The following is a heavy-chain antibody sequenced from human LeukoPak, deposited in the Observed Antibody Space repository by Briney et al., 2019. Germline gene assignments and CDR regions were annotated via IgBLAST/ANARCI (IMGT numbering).Heavy chain of an antibody. CDR2: ISGSGGST. Sequence: PGGSLRLSCAASGFTFSSYAMSWVRQAPGKGLEWVSAISGSGGSTYYADSVKGRFTISRDNSKNTLYLQMNSLRAEDTAVYYCARLGVPRYSSGKGDYWGQGTLVTVSS. CDR3: ARLGVPRYSSGKGDY. V-gene: IGHV3-23*01. CDR1: GFTFSSYA. D-gene: IGHD6-19*01. J-gene: IGHJ4*02.